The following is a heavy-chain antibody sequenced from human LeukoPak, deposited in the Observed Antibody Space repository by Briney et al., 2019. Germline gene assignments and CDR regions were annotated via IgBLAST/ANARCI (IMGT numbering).Heavy chain of an antibody. CDR3: AKDSSSSWYGGGFAY. J-gene: IGHJ4*02. CDR2: ISWNSGSI. V-gene: IGHV3-9*01. D-gene: IGHD6-13*01. CDR1: GFTFDDYA. Sequence: GRSLRLSCAASGFTFDDYAMHWVRQAPGKGLEWVSGISWNSGSIGYADSVKGRFTISRDNAKNSLYLQMNSLRAEDTALYYCAKDSSSSWYGGGFAYWGQGTLVTVPS.